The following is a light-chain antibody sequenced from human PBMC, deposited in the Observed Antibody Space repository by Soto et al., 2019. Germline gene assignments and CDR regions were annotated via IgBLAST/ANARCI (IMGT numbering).Light chain of an antibody. CDR1: QSVSSSY. V-gene: IGKV3-20*01. Sequence: EIVLTQSPGTLSLSPGERAILSCSASQSVSSSYLAWYQQKPGQAPRLLIYGASSRATGIPDRLSGSGSGTDFTLTISRLEPEDFAVYYCQQYGSPPHTFGQGTKWIS. CDR3: QQYGSPPHT. J-gene: IGKJ1*01. CDR2: GAS.